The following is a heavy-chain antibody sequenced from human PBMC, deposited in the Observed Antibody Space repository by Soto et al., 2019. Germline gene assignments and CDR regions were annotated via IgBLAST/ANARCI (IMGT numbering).Heavy chain of an antibody. D-gene: IGHD2-2*01. CDR1: GYTFTRYT. Sequence: ASVKVSCKASGYTFTRYTMNWVRQAPGQRLEWMGWINPDSGNTKSSQKLQGRVTMTTDTSTSAAYMELRSLRSDDTAVYYCARDRTTIVVPAAPNPLDAFDIWGQGTMVT. V-gene: IGHV1-3*01. CDR2: INPDSGNT. J-gene: IGHJ3*02. CDR3: ARDRTTIVVPAAPNPLDAFDI.